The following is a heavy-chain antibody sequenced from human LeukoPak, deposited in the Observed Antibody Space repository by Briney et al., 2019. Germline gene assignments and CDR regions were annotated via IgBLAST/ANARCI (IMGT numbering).Heavy chain of an antibody. CDR3: AKDLRGSGRYFGMDV. CDR2: ISYDGSNK. J-gene: IGHJ6*04. V-gene: IGHV3-30*18. CDR1: GFTFSSYG. Sequence: GGSLRLSCAASGFTFSSYGMHWVRQAPGKGLEWVAVISYDGSNKYYADSVKGRFTISRDNSKNTLYLQMNSLRAEDTAMYYCAKDLRGSGRYFGMDVWGKGTTVTVSS. D-gene: IGHD6-19*01.